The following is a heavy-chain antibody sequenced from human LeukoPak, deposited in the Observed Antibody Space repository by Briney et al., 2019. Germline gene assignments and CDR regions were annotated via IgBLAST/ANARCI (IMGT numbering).Heavy chain of an antibody. J-gene: IGHJ4*02. CDR3: ARDYHGSGSLTTFVY. V-gene: IGHV1-46*01. CDR1: GYTFTSFY. D-gene: IGHD3-10*01. Sequence: ASVKVSCKASGYTFTSFYIHWVRQAPGQGLEWMGIINPRGGSVSSAQNFQDRVTLTRDTSTSTVYMELSSLRPEDTAVYYCARDYHGSGSLTTFVYWGQGTLVTVSS. CDR2: INPRGGSV.